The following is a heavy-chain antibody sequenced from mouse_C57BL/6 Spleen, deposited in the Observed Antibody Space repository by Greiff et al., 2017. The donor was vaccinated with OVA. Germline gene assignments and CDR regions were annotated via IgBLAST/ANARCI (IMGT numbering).Heavy chain of an antibody. D-gene: IGHD1-1*01. V-gene: IGHV1-69*01. CDR2: IDPSDSYT. J-gene: IGHJ2*01. Sequence: VQLQQPGAELVMPGASVKLSCKASGYTFTSYWMHWVKQRPGQGLEWIGEIDPSDSYTNYNQKFKGKSTLTVDKSSSTAYMQLSSLTSEDSAVYYGARGNYYYGSSSLDYWGQGTTLTVSS. CDR3: ARGNYYYGSSSLDY. CDR1: GYTFTSYW.